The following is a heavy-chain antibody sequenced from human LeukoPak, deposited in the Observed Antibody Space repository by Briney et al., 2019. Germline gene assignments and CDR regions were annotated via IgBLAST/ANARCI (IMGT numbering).Heavy chain of an antibody. CDR1: GYTFTGYY. D-gene: IGHD2-2*01. Sequence: ASVKVSCKASGYTFTGYYMHWVRQPPGQGLEWMGWINPNSCCTNYAQKFQGRVTMTRDTSISTAYMERSRLRSDDTAVYYCARAITARRYCSSTSCYRGGYAFDIWGQGTMVTVSS. CDR3: ARAITARRYCSSTSCYRGGYAFDI. CDR2: INPNSCCT. J-gene: IGHJ3*02. V-gene: IGHV1-2*02.